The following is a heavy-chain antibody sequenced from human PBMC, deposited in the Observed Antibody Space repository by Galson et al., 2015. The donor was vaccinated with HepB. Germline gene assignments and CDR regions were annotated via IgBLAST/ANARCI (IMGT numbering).Heavy chain of an antibody. D-gene: IGHD3-9*01. V-gene: IGHV3-11*06. CDR1: GFTFSDYY. Sequence: SLRLSCAASGFTFSDYYMSWLRQAPGKGLEWVSYISSSSSYTNYADSVKGRFTISRDNAKNSLYLQMNSLRAEDTAVYYCARDQKPTGYYYGLNHDAFDIWGQGTMVTVSS. CDR2: ISSSSSYT. J-gene: IGHJ3*02. CDR3: ARDQKPTGYYYGLNHDAFDI.